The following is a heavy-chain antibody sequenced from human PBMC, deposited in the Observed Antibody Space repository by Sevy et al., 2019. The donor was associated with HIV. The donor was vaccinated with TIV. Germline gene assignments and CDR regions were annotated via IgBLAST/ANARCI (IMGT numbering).Heavy chain of an antibody. V-gene: IGHV1-2*06. CDR2: INPISGGT. Sequence: ASVKVSCKASGYAFTGYYIHWVRQAPGQGLEWMGRINPISGGTDDSQKFQGRVTMTRDTSISTAYMDVNRLTSDDTAVYYCARAPTDFWTGGMAVWGQGTVVTVSS. CDR1: GYAFTGYY. J-gene: IGHJ6*02. D-gene: IGHD3-3*01. CDR3: ARAPTDFWTGGMAV.